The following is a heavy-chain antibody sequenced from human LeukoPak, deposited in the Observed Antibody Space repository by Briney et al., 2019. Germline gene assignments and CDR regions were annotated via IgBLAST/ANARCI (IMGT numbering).Heavy chain of an antibody. D-gene: IGHD5-24*01. CDR3: ARGKMIEMATTFDY. CDR2: IIPILGTA. Sequence: GASVKVSCKASGYTFTSYAISWVRQAPGQGLEWMGGIIPILGTANYAQKFQGRVTITTDESTSTAYMELSSLRSEDTAVYYCARGKMIEMATTFDYWGQGTLVTVSS. J-gene: IGHJ4*02. V-gene: IGHV1-69*05. CDR1: GYTFTSYA.